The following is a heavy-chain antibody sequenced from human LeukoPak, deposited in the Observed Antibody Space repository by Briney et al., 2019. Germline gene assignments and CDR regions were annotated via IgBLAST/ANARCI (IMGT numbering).Heavy chain of an antibody. J-gene: IGHJ6*03. CDR2: IYTSGNT. D-gene: IGHD2-15*01. CDR3: ARDDPYCSGGSCYPTVYMDV. V-gene: IGHV4-4*07. CDR1: GGSISSYY. Sequence: PSETLSLTCTVSGGSISSYYWSWIRQPAGKGLEWIGRIYTSGNTNYNPSLKSRVTMSVDTSKNQFSLKLSSVTAADTAVYYCARDDPYCSGGSCYPTVYMDVWGKGTTVTVSS.